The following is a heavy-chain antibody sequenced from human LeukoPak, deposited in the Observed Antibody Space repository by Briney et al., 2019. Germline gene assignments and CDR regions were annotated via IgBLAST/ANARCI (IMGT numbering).Heavy chain of an antibody. CDR3: AKGGQPQVVRGDYFNY. J-gene: IGHJ4*02. CDR2: INPNSGGT. CDR1: GYTFTAYN. D-gene: IGHD6-13*01. V-gene: IGHV1-2*02. Sequence: ASVKASCKASGYTFTAYNMYWVRQAPGQGLEWMGWINPNSGGTKYAQKFQGRVTMTRDTSISTAYMELNSLRADDTAVYYCAKGGQPQVVRGDYFNYWGQGTPVTVSS.